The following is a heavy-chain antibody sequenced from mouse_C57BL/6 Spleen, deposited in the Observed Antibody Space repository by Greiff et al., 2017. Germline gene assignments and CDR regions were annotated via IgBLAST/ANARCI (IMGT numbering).Heavy chain of an antibody. V-gene: IGHV1-52*01. D-gene: IGHD1-1*01. J-gene: IGHJ3*01. CDR3: ARDYGSSYPCAY. CDR1: GYTFTSYW. Sequence: QVQLQQPGAELVRPGSSVKLSCKASGYTFTSYWMHWVKQRPIQGLEWIGNIDPSDSETHYNQKFKDKATLTVDKSSSTAYMQLSSLTSEDSALYYCARDYGSSYPCAYWGQGTLVTVSA. CDR2: IDPSDSET.